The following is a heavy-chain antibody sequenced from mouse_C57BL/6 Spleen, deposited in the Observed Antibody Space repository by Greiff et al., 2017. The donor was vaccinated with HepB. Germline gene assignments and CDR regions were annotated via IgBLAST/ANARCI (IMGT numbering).Heavy chain of an antibody. Sequence: EVKLQESGPVLVKPGASVKMSCKASGYTFTDYYMNWVKQSHGKSLEWIGVINPYNGGTSYNQKFKGKATLTVDKSSSTAYMELNSLTSEDSAVYYCARGLIGYEAWFAYWGQGTLVTVSA. J-gene: IGHJ3*01. V-gene: IGHV1-19*01. CDR3: ARGLIGYEAWFAY. D-gene: IGHD2-2*01. CDR1: GYTFTDYY. CDR2: INPYNGGT.